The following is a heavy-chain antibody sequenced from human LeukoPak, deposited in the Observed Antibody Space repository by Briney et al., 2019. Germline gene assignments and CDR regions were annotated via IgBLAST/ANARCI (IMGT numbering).Heavy chain of an antibody. CDR3: ARRPIAAGNNWFDP. D-gene: IGHD6-13*01. J-gene: IGHJ5*02. CDR1: GGSISSAAYY. Sequence: SETLSLTCTVSGGSISSAAYYWGWVRQPPGKGLDWIGSIYYTGTAYYSPSLQTRATLSFDTSKNQFSLKLTSVTAADTAVYFCARRPIAAGNNWFDPWGQGTLVTVSS. V-gene: IGHV4-39*01. CDR2: IYYTGTA.